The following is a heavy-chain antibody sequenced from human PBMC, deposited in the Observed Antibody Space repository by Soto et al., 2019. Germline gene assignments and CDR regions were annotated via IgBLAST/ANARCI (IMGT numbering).Heavy chain of an antibody. CDR2: ISGSGGTT. CDR1: GFTFSSYA. Sequence: ASLRLSCAASGFTFSSYAMSWVRQAPGKGLEWVSAISGSGGTTYYADSVKGRFTISRDNSKNTLYLHVNSLRAEDTAVYYCAKDQYSGSPGKPDYWGQGTLVTVSS. J-gene: IGHJ4*02. D-gene: IGHD1-26*01. CDR3: AKDQYSGSPGKPDY. V-gene: IGHV3-23*01.